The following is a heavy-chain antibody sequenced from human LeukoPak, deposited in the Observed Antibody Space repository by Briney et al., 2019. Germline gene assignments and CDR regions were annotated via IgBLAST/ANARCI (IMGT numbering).Heavy chain of an antibody. D-gene: IGHD3-22*01. CDR3: ARVAYYYDSSGYYWVDY. CDR1: AFTFDDYG. J-gene: IGHJ4*02. Sequence: PGGSLRLSCAASAFTFDDYGMSWVRQAPGKGLEWVSGINWNGGSTGYADSVKGRFTISRDNAKNSLYLQMNSLRAEDTALYHCARVAYYYDSSGYYWVDYWGQGTLVTVSS. V-gene: IGHV3-20*01. CDR2: INWNGGST.